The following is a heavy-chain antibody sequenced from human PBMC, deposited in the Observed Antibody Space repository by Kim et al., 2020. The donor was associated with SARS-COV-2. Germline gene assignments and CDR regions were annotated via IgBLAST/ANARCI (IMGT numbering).Heavy chain of an antibody. CDR3: ARDQSGQQLVPALGFYYYGMDV. V-gene: IGHV3-48*02. D-gene: IGHD6-13*01. CDR2: ISSSSSTI. Sequence: GGSLRLSCAASGFTFSSYSMNWVRQAPGKGLEWVSYISSSSSTIYYADSVKGRFTISRDNAKNSLYLQMNSLRDEDTAVYYCARDQSGQQLVPALGFYYYGMDVWGQGTTVTVSS. CDR1: GFTFSSYS. J-gene: IGHJ6*02.